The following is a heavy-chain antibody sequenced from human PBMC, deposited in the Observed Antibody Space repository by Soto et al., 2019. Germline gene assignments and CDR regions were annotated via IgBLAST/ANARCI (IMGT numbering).Heavy chain of an antibody. CDR1: GFTFSHAW. Sequence: GGSLRLSCAASGFTFSHAWMNWVRQAPGKGLEWVGRIKSKTDGGTTDYAAPVKGRFTISRDDSKNTLYLQMNSLKTEDTAVYYCTTNGRLELRDAIRNYYYGMDVWGQGTTVTVSS. CDR2: IKSKTDGGTT. J-gene: IGHJ6*02. D-gene: IGHD1-7*01. CDR3: TTNGRLELRDAIRNYYYGMDV. V-gene: IGHV3-15*07.